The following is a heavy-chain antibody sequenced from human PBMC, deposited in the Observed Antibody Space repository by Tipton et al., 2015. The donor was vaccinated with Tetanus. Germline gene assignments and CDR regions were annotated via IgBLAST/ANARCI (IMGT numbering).Heavy chain of an antibody. J-gene: IGHJ5*02. D-gene: IGHD6-19*01. Sequence: TLSLTCDVSGGPVSSSNWWSWVRQPPGKGLEWIGEITPRGSSSYNPSLKSRVTISGDTSKSHFSLNLTSVTAADTALYYCASPIKQWLVPLDLWGQGILVTVSS. V-gene: IGHV4-4*02. CDR1: GGPVSSSNW. CDR3: ASPIKQWLVPLDL. CDR2: ITPRGSS.